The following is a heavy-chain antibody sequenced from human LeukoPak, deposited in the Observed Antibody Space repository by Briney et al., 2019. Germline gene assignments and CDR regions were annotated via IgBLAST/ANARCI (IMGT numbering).Heavy chain of an antibody. Sequence: SETLSLTCTVSGGSVSSGSYYWSWIRQPPGKGLEWIGYIYYSGSTNYNPSLKSRVTITVYTSKNQFSLKLSSVTAADTAVYYCASSKRITIFGVVMPYYYYGMDVWGQGTTVTVSS. J-gene: IGHJ6*02. CDR3: ASSKRITIFGVVMPYYYYGMDV. D-gene: IGHD3-3*01. CDR2: IYYSGST. CDR1: GGSVSSGSYY. V-gene: IGHV4-61*01.